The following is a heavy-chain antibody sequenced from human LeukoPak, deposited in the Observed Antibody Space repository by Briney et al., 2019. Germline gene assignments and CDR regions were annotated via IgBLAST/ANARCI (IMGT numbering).Heavy chain of an antibody. J-gene: IGHJ3*02. V-gene: IGHV4-38-2*02. CDR2: IYHSGST. CDR3: ARHVWAAAAHKDAFDI. D-gene: IGHD6-13*01. Sequence: PSETLSLTCTVSGYSISSGYYWGWIRQPPGKGLEWIGSIYHSGSTYYNPSLKSRVTISVDTSKNQFSLKLSSVTAADTAVYYCARHVWAAAAHKDAFDIWGQGTMVTVSS. CDR1: GYSISSGYY.